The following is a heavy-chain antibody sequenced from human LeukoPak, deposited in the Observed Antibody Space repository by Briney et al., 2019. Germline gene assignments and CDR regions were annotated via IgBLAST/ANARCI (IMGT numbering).Heavy chain of an antibody. V-gene: IGHV1-2*04. J-gene: IGHJ5*02. CDR2: INPNSGGT. CDR1: GYTFTGYY. Sequence: ASVKVSCKASGYTFTGYYMHWVRQAPGQGLEWMGWINPNSGGTNYAQKFQGWVTMTRDTSISTAYMELSRLRSDDTAVYYCARAPQPLAGNWFDPWGQGTLVTVSS. CDR3: ARAPQPLAGNWFDP.